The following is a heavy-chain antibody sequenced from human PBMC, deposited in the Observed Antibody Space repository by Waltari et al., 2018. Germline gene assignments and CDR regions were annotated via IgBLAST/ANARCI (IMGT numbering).Heavy chain of an antibody. CDR2: IYSGGGT. CDR1: GFTVSSNY. V-gene: IGHV3-53*01. D-gene: IGHD6-13*01. J-gene: IGHJ4*02. CDR3: ARGPGARAAAGMYYFDY. Sequence: EVQLVESGGGLIQPGGSLRLSCAASGFTVSSNYMSWVRQAPGKGLEWVSVIYSGGGTYYADSVKGRFTISRDNSKNTLYLQMNSLRAEDTAVYYCARGPGARAAAGMYYFDYWGQGTLVTVSS.